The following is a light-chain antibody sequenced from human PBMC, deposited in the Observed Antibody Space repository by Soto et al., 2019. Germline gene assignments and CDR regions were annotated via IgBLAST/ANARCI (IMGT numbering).Light chain of an antibody. V-gene: IGKV3-15*01. CDR3: QQYNNWPGT. CDR1: QSISSN. Sequence: IVMSQVLATLSVSPREGPTLSCRASQSISSNLDWYQQKPGQAPRLLMFSLSTMASGIPSRSSGSGSGTEFTLTISSLQSEDFAIYYCQQYNNWPGTLGQGPKVDIK. CDR2: SLS. J-gene: IGKJ1*01.